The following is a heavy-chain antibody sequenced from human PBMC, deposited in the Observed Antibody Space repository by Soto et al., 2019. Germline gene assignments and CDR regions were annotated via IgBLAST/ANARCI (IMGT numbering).Heavy chain of an antibody. D-gene: IGHD3-22*01. CDR2: VSNDGNRK. V-gene: IGHV3-30*03. Sequence: QVQLVESGGGVVQPGRSLRLTCAASGFTFSDSGMHWVRQAPGKGLEWVALVSNDGNRKYYADSVKGRFTISRDNSENTLYLQMNSLRAEDTAVYYCARWVGGSMYDPSGKDDSWGQGTRVTVSS. CDR1: GFTFSDSG. J-gene: IGHJ5*01. CDR3: ARWVGGSMYDPSGKDDS.